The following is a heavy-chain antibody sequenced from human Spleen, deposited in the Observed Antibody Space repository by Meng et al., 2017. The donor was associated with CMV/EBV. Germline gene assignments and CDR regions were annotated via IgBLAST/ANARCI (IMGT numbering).Heavy chain of an antibody. J-gene: IGHJ4*02. V-gene: IGHV3-23*03. CDR1: GFTFDSYA. CDR2: IYSSGINT. D-gene: IGHD2-2*01. CDR3: AKDHGYCSSTSCFNFDY. Sequence: SCAASGFTFDSYAINWVRQAPGKGLEWVAVIYSSGINTYYADSVKGRFTISRDNSKNTLFLQMNSLRAEDTAVYYCAKDHGYCSSTSCFNFDYWGQGTLVTVSS.